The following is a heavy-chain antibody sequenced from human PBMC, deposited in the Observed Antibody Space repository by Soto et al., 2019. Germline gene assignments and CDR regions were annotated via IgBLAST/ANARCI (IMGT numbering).Heavy chain of an antibody. J-gene: IGHJ5*02. D-gene: IGHD3-3*01. CDR1: GYTFTSYN. Sequence: GASVKVSCKASGYTFTSYNINWVRQAPGQGLEWVAGSTSNSGNSDYAQKFQGRLTVTSDTSISTAYMELSSLSSDDTAVYYCFLLGVFDPWGQGTLVTVSS. CDR2: STSNSGNS. CDR3: FLLGVFDP. V-gene: IGHV1-8*01.